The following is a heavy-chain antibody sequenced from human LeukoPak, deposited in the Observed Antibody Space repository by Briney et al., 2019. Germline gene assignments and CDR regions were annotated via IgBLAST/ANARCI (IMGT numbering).Heavy chain of an antibody. CDR2: IWYDGSNK. J-gene: IGHJ4*02. CDR3: ARGLASYYYGSGRPTPLDY. D-gene: IGHD3-10*01. V-gene: IGHV3-33*01. Sequence: GGSLRLSCAASGFTFSSYGMHWVRQAPGKGLEWVAVIWYDGSNKYYADSVKGRFTISRDNSKNTLYLQMNNLRAEDTAVYYCARGLASYYYGSGRPTPLDYWGQGTLVTVSS. CDR1: GFTFSSYG.